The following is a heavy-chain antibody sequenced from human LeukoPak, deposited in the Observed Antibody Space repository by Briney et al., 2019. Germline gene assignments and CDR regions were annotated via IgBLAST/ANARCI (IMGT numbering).Heavy chain of an antibody. V-gene: IGHV3-30*18. CDR2: ISYDGSNK. CDR3: AKGTIFGVVIQDHLDY. CDR1: GFTFSSYG. J-gene: IGHJ4*02. D-gene: IGHD3-3*01. Sequence: PGGSLRLSCAASGFTFSSYGMHWVRQAPGKGLEWVAVISYDGSNKYYADSVKGRFTISRDNSKNTLYLQMNSLRAEDTAVYYCAKGTIFGVVIQDHLDYWGQGTLVTVSS.